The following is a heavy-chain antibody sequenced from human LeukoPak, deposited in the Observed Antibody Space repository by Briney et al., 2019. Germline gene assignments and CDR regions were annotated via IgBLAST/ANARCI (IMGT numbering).Heavy chain of an antibody. J-gene: IGHJ5*02. Sequence: PSETLSLTCTVSGGSISSYYWSWIRQPPGKGLEWIGYIYYSGSTNYNPSLKSRVTISVDTSKNQFSLKLSSVTAADTAVYYCAGLNDYSNYFPSDHPWGQGTLVTVSS. D-gene: IGHD4-11*01. V-gene: IGHV4-59*01. CDR3: AGLNDYSNYFPSDHP. CDR2: IYYSGST. CDR1: GGSISSYY.